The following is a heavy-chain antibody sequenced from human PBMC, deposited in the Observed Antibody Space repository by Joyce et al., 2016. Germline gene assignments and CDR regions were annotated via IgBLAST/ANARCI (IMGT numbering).Heavy chain of an antibody. V-gene: IGHV3-48*02. J-gene: IGHJ1*01. D-gene: IGHD1-26*01. CDR3: ARGRLVGTTKDSEYFQH. CDR1: GFPFSSDS. Sequence: EVQLVESGGGLVQPAGSLRLSCAASGFPFSSDSMNWVRQGAGKGLEWVSYSSSNNREIQYADSVKGRLTISRENDKNSLYLQMNSLRDEDTAVYYWARGRLVGTTKDSEYFQHWGQGTLVTVSS. CDR2: SSSNNREI.